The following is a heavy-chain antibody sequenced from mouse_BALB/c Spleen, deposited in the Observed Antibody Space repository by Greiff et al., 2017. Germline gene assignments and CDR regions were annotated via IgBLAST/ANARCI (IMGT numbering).Heavy chain of an antibody. V-gene: IGHV3-8*02. D-gene: IGHD2-3*01. CDR2: ISYSGST. CDR3: ARWDGYYGDYAMDY. J-gene: IGHJ4*01. CDR1: GDSITSGY. Sequence: EVQVVESGPSLVKPSQTLSLTCSVTGDSITSGYWNWIRKFPGNKLEYMGYISYSGSTYYNPSLKSRISITRDTSKNQYYLQLNSVTTEDTATYYCARWDGYYGDYAMDYWGQGTSVTVSS.